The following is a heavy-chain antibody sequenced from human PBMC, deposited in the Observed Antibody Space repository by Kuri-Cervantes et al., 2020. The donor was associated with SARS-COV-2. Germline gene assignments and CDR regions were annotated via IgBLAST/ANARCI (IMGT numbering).Heavy chain of an antibody. CDR3: AREVGYCDSGRCYGLDAFDI. Sequence: ASVKVSCKASGYTFSSYAIHWVSQAPGQGLEWMGWINTATGNTHYSRKFQGRVTITRDTAASTEYMDLNSLRSEDTAVYYCAREVGYCDSGRCYGLDAFDIWGQGTKVTVSS. J-gene: IGHJ3*02. D-gene: IGHD2-2*01. CDR2: INTATGNT. V-gene: IGHV1-3*04. CDR1: GYTFSSYA.